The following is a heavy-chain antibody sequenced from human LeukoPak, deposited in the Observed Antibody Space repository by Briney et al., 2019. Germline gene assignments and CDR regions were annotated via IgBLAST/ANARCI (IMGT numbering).Heavy chain of an antibody. V-gene: IGHV3-20*04. CDR3: AREYYDSSGYSPKYYFDY. CDR1: GFTVSNSW. D-gene: IGHD3-22*01. CDR2: INWNGGST. J-gene: IGHJ4*02. Sequence: GGSLRLSCAASGFTVSNSWMTWVRQAPGKGLEWVSGINWNGGSTGYADSVKGRFTISRDNAKNSLYLQMNSLRAEDTALYYCAREYYDSSGYSPKYYFDYWGQGTLVTVSS.